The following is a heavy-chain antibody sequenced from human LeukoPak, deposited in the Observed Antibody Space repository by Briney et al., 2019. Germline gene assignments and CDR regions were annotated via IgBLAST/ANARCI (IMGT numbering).Heavy chain of an antibody. CDR3: ARTRFWYYDSFVWPYYFDY. CDR2: ISAYNGNT. D-gene: IGHD3-22*01. V-gene: IGHV1-18*01. CDR1: GYTFTSYG. J-gene: IGHJ4*02. Sequence: ASVKVSCKASGYTFTSYGISWVRQAPGQGLEWMGWISAYNGNTNYAQKLQGRVTMTTDTSTSTAYMELRSLRSDDTAVYYCARTRFWYYDSFVWPYYFDYWGQGTLVTVSS.